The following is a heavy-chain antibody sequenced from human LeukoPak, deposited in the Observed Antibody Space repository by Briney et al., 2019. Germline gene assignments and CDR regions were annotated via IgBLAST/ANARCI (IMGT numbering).Heavy chain of an antibody. V-gene: IGHV3-66*02. Sequence: GGSLRLSCAASGFTVSRKFMSWVRQAPGKGLEWVSVIYSDGSTYYADCVKGRFTISRDNSKNTLYIQMNSVRIEATDGDYCARGWDVDVGFDCWGQGTLVTVSS. CDR2: IYSDGST. J-gene: IGHJ4*02. D-gene: IGHD1-26*01. CDR1: GFTVSRKF. CDR3: ARGWDVDVGFDC.